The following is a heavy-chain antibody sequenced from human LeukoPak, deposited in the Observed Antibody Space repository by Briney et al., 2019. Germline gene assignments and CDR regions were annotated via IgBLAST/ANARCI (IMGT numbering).Heavy chain of an antibody. D-gene: IGHD3-3*01. CDR3: ARVFRRSGYYNFDY. Sequence: SQTLSLTCAVSGVSISSGGYSWSWIRQPPGKGLEWIGYIYYSGSAYYNPSLKSRVTISVDTSKNQFSLKLSSVTAADTAVYYCARVFRRSGYYNFDYWGRGTLVTVSS. CDR1: GVSISSGGYS. CDR2: IYYSGSA. J-gene: IGHJ4*02. V-gene: IGHV4-31*11.